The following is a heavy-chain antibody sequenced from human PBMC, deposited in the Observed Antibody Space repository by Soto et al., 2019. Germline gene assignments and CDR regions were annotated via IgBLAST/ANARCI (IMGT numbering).Heavy chain of an antibody. CDR1: SGSISSSSYY. Sequence: SETLSLTCTVPSGSISSSSYYWSWIRQPPGKGLECIGYIYYSGSTKYNPSLKSRVTVSVDTSKNQFSLKLSSVTAADTAVYYCARVGRGSGWFDSWGQGTLVTVS. J-gene: IGHJ5*01. V-gene: IGHV4-61*01. CDR3: ARVGRGSGWFDS. D-gene: IGHD1-26*01. CDR2: IYYSGST.